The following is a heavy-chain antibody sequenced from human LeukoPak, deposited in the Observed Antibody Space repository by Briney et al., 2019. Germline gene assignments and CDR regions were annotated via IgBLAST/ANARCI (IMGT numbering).Heavy chain of an antibody. V-gene: IGHV3-74*01. CDR2: MNSDGSSI. CDR1: GFTFMNYW. D-gene: IGHD4/OR15-4a*01. Sequence: GGSLRLSCAASGFTFMNYWMHWVRQVPGKGLEPVSRMNSDGSSITYADAVKGRFTTSRDNAKNTVYLQMNSLRVEDTAVYYCVREMPRDYGGLDYWGQGTLVTVSS. CDR3: VREMPRDYGGLDY. J-gene: IGHJ4*02.